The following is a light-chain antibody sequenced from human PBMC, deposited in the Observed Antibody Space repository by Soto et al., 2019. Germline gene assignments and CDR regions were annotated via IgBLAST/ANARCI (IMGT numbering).Light chain of an antibody. CDR2: GAS. CDR1: QSVSNNY. CDR3: QQYGSSPRT. J-gene: IGKJ1*01. Sequence: EIVLTQSPGTLSLSPGERATLSCRASQSVSNNYLAWYQQKPGQAPRLLIYGASSRATGIPDRFSGSGSGTDFTLTISILEPEDFAVYYCQQYGSSPRTFGQGTKVEIK. V-gene: IGKV3-20*01.